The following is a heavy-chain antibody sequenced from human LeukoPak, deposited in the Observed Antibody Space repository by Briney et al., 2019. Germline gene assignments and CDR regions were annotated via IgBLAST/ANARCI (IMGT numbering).Heavy chain of an antibody. CDR3: TRGPHCSGGGCYSSAMDV. CDR1: GFTFSNYW. J-gene: IGHJ6*02. V-gene: IGHV3-74*01. CDR2: INMDWSRT. Sequence: HAGGSLRLSCAASGFTFSNYWMHWVRQAPGKGLVWVSRINMDWSRTNYADSVKGRFTISRDNAKNTVYLQMNSLRAEDTAIYYCTRGPHCSGGGCYSSAMDVWGQGTTVTVSS. D-gene: IGHD2-15*01.